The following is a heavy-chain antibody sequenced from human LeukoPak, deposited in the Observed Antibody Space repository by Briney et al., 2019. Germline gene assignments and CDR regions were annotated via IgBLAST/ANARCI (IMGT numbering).Heavy chain of an antibody. CDR3: ARQYYDGSGYLTFDY. CDR2: INPSGGST. Sequence: ASVKVSCKASGYTFTSYYMHWVRQAPGQGLEWMGIINPSGGSTSYAQKFQGRVTMTRDTSTSTVYMELSSLRSEGTAVYYCARQYYDGSGYLTFDYWGQGTLVTVSS. V-gene: IGHV1-46*03. D-gene: IGHD3-22*01. J-gene: IGHJ4*02. CDR1: GYTFTSYY.